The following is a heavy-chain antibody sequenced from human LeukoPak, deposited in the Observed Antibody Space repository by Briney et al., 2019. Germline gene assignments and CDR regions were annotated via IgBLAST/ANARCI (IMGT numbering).Heavy chain of an antibody. J-gene: IGHJ4*02. D-gene: IGHD2-2*01. CDR3: AKDSREEYQLLWGTIDY. CDR1: GFTFSSYA. V-gene: IGHV3-30*04. CDR2: ISYDGSNK. Sequence: PGGSLRLSCAASGFTFSSYAMHWVRQAPGKGLEWVAVISYDGSNKYYADSVKGRFTISRDNSKNTLYLQMNSLRAEDTAVYYCAKDSREEYQLLWGTIDYWGQGTLVTVSS.